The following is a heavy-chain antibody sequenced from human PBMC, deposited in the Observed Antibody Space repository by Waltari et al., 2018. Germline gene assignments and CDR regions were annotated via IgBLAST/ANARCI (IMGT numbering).Heavy chain of an antibody. CDR1: GGSISSYY. V-gene: IGHV4-4*07. J-gene: IGHJ4*02. Sequence: QVQLQESGPGLVKPSETLSLTCTVSGGSISSYYWSWLRQPAGKGLEWIGRIYTSGSTNYNPSLKSRVTISVDKSKNQFSLKLSSVTAADTAVYYCARYYYDSSGYYYLDYWGQGTLVTVSS. D-gene: IGHD3-22*01. CDR2: IYTSGST. CDR3: ARYYYDSSGYYYLDY.